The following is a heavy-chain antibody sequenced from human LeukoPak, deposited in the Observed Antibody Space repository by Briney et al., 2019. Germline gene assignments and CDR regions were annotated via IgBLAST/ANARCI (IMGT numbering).Heavy chain of an antibody. CDR1: GFTFSSYW. J-gene: IGHJ4*02. Sequence: GGSLRLSCAASGFTFSSYWMHWVCHTPGKGLVWVSRIKGDGSSTSYADSVKGRFTISSDNAKNTLYLQMNSLRAEDTAVYYCARDGYSFGHDFDYWGQGTLVTVSS. CDR3: ARDGYSFGHDFDY. CDR2: IKGDGSST. D-gene: IGHD5-18*01. V-gene: IGHV3-74*01.